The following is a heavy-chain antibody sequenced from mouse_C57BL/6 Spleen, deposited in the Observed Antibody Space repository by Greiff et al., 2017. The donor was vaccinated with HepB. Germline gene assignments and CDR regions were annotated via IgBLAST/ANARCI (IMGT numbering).Heavy chain of an antibody. Sequence: QVQLKESGPGLVQPSQSLSITCTVSGFSLTSYGVHWVRQSPGKGLEWLGVIWRGGSTDYNAAFMSRLSITKDNSKSQVFFKMNSLQADDTAIYYCAKKGDGYYDAMDYWGQGTSVTVSS. J-gene: IGHJ4*01. CDR2: IWRGGST. CDR1: GFSLTSYG. CDR3: AKKGDGYYDAMDY. D-gene: IGHD2-3*01. V-gene: IGHV2-5*01.